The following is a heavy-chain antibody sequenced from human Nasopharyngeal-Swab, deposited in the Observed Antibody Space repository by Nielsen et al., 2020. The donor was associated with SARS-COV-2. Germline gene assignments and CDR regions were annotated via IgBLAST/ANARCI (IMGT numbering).Heavy chain of an antibody. Sequence: GESLKISCAASGFTFSSYWMSWVRQAPGKGLEWVANIKQDGSEKYYVDSVKGRFTISRDNAKNSLYLQMNSLRAEDTAVYYCATEAGGFDYWGQGTLVTVSS. CDR3: ATEAGGFDY. D-gene: IGHD1-26*01. CDR2: IKQDGSEK. J-gene: IGHJ4*02. CDR1: GFTFSSYW. V-gene: IGHV3-7*04.